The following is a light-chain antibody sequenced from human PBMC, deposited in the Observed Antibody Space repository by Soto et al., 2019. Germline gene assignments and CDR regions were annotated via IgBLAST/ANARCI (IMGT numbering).Light chain of an antibody. CDR1: SSNIGNNY. Sequence: QSVLTQPPSVSAAPGQKVTISCSGSSSNIGNNYVSWYQQLPGAAPKLLIYENNKRSSGIPDRFSGSKSGTSATLGITGPQTGDEADYYCGTWDSSLSAYVFGTGTKVTVL. V-gene: IGLV1-51*02. J-gene: IGLJ1*01. CDR2: ENN. CDR3: GTWDSSLSAYV.